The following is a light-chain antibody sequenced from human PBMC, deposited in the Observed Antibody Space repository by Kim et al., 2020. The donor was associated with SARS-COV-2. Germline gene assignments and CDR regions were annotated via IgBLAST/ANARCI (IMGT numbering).Light chain of an antibody. CDR3: QQYYSTPYT. CDR1: QSVLYSSNNKNY. CDR2: WAS. J-gene: IGKJ2*01. V-gene: IGKV4-1*01. Sequence: RATINCKSSQSVLYSSNNKNYLAWYQLKPGQPPKLLIYWASTRESGVPDRFSGSGSGTDFTLTISSLQAEDVAVYYCQQYYSTPYTFGQGTKLEIK.